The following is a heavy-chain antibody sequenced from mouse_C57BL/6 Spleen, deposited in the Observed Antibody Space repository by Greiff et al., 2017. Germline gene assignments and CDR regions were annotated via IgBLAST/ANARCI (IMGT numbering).Heavy chain of an antibody. CDR1: GYTFTDYY. Sequence: QVQLQQSGAELVRPGASVKLSCKASGYTFTDYYINWVKQRPGQGLEWIARIYPGSGNTYYNEKFKGKATLTAEKSSSTAYMQLSSLTSEDSAVYFCARGGDYLEYWGQGTTLTVSS. CDR3: ARGGDYLEY. J-gene: IGHJ2*01. V-gene: IGHV1-76*01. CDR2: IYPGSGNT.